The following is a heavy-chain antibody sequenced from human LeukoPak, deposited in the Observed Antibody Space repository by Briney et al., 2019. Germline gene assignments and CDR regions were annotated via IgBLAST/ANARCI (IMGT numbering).Heavy chain of an antibody. CDR3: AKDPHLGESSGYYFFDY. CDR2: ISGSGGST. Sequence: PGGSLSLSCAASGFTFSSYAMSWVRQAPGRGREWVSAISGSGGSTYYADSVKGRFTIPTDNSKTPLYLQMDSLRAEDTAVYYCAKDPHLGESSGYYFFDYWGQGTLVTVSS. CDR1: GFTFSSYA. V-gene: IGHV3-23*01. J-gene: IGHJ4*02. D-gene: IGHD3-22*01.